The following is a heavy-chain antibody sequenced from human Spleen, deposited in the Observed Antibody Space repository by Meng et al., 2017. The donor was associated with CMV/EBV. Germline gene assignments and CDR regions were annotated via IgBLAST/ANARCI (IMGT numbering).Heavy chain of an antibody. V-gene: IGHV1-2*02. Sequence: ASVKVSCKASGYTFTAYMMRWLRQAPGQGLEWVGWINPHSGGTRYAQKFQGRLTMTRDTSISTAYMELTRLRSHDTAVYYCATIGGLYHDFWNHWGRGTLVTVSS. J-gene: IGHJ1*01. CDR1: GYTFTAYM. CDR2: INPHSGGT. CDR3: ATIGGLYHDFWNH. D-gene: IGHD3-3*01.